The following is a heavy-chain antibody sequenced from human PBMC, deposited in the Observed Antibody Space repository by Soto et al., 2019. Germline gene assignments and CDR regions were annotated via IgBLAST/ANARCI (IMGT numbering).Heavy chain of an antibody. J-gene: IGHJ6*02. CDR3: AITYCGGDCYSGDYYDGMDD. CDR2: IIPICGTA. Sequence: QVQLVQSGAEVKKPGSSVKVSCKASGGTFSSYAISWVRQATGQGLEWMGGIIPICGTANYAQKFQGRVTIAADESTSIASMELSSLRSEDTAVYYCAITYCGGDCYSGDYYDGMDDWGQGTTVTDS. CDR1: GGTFSSYA. V-gene: IGHV1-69*12. D-gene: IGHD2-21*02.